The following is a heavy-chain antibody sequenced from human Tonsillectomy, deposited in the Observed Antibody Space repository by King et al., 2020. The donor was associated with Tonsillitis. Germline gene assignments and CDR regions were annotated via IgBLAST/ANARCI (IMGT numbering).Heavy chain of an antibody. CDR1: GYSFTSYW. J-gene: IGHJ6*02. D-gene: IGHD6-19*01. CDR2: IDPGDSYT. Sequence: VQLVESGAEVKKPGESLRISCKGSGYSFTSYWISWVRQLPGKGLEWMGIIDPGDSYTNYSPSLQGHVTISADRSISTSHLQWSSLEASDTAMYYCARYSSGWRNGMGVWGQGTTVTVSS. V-gene: IGHV5-10-1*03. CDR3: ARYSSGWRNGMGV.